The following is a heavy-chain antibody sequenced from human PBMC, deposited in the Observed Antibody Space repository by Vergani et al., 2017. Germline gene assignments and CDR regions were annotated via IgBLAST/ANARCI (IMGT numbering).Heavy chain of an antibody. CDR2: IYYSGST. CDR3: ARLGLRRIAVAGTGGHFDY. Sequence: QLQLQESGPGLVKPSETLSLTCTVSGGSISSSSYYWGWIRQPPGKGLKWMGSIYYSGSTYYNPSLKRRVTISVDTSQNPFSLKLSSVTAADTAVYYCARLGLRRIAVAGTGGHFDYWGQGTLVTVSS. V-gene: IGHV4-39*01. J-gene: IGHJ4*02. D-gene: IGHD6-19*01. CDR1: GGSISSSSYY.